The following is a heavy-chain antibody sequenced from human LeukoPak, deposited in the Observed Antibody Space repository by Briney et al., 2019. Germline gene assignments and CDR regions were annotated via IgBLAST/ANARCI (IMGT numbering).Heavy chain of an antibody. V-gene: IGHV3-20*04. J-gene: IGHJ6*03. CDR2: IDWNGGRT. CDR1: GFTFDDYG. D-gene: IGHD5-24*01. CDR3: ARDLHIEMATIAFTHYYMDV. Sequence: PGGSLRLSCAASGFTFDDYGMSWVRQGPGKGLEWVSGIDWNGGRTTYADSVKGRFTISRDNAKNSLYLQMNSLRAEDTALYYCARDLHIEMATIAFTHYYMDVWGKGTTVTVSS.